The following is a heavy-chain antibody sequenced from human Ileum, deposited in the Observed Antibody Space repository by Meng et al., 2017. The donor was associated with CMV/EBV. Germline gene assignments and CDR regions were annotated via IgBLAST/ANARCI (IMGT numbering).Heavy chain of an antibody. V-gene: IGHV3-73*01. J-gene: IGHJ3*01. CDR1: GFTFSDSG. CDR2: IRGKPNGYAT. CDR3: ARLVDKAVVTVAFDF. D-gene: IGHD5-18*01. Sequence: GGFLRLPCTASGFTFSDSGIHWVPQASGKGRVWFGRIRGKPNGYATAYITSVNDRFTISRDDSKNMAYLQKNSLTTEDTAVFYWARLVDKAVVTVAFDFWGQGTMVTVSS.